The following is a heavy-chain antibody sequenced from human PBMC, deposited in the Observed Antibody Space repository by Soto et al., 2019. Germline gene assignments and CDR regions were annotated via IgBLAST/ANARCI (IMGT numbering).Heavy chain of an antibody. V-gene: IGHV4-59*01. Sequence: SETLSLTCTVSGGSISSYYWSWIRQPPGKGLEWIGYIYYSGSTNYNPSLKSRVTMSVDTSKNQFSLKLSSVTAADTAVYYCARSYYDYVWGSYRYYNWFDPWGQGTLVTVSS. J-gene: IGHJ5*02. CDR3: ARSYYDYVWGSYRYYNWFDP. CDR2: IYYSGST. CDR1: GGSISSYY. D-gene: IGHD3-16*02.